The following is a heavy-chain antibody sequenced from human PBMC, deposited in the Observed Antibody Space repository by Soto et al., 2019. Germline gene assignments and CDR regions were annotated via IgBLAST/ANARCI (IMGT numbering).Heavy chain of an antibody. J-gene: IGHJ4*02. CDR3: ARVWRISVAAPGY. D-gene: IGHD6-19*01. Sequence: QVQLVESGGGVVQPGRSLKLSCAASEFTFSSYTMYWVRQTPGKGLEWVAGISNDGGNTYYLASVKGRFTTASDNSKNPLYLETNSLGVEDTAVYYGARVWRISVAAPGYWGQGTLVTVSS. CDR2: ISNDGGNT. V-gene: IGHV3-30-3*01. CDR1: EFTFSSYT.